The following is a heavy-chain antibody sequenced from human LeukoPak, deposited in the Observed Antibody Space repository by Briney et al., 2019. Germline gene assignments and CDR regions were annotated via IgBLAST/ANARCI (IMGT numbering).Heavy chain of an antibody. CDR1: GFTFGDYA. V-gene: IGHV3-49*04. D-gene: IGHD5-12*01. J-gene: IGHJ4*02. Sequence: GRSLGLSCTASGFTFGDYAMSWVRQAPGKGLEWVGVIRSRAYGRTTKCAASVEDRLTISRDDSKSIVYLQMNSLKTENTAVYYCTRARYSGYDILYYFDYWGQGTLVTVSS. CDR2: IRSRAYGRTT. CDR3: TRARYSGYDILYYFDY.